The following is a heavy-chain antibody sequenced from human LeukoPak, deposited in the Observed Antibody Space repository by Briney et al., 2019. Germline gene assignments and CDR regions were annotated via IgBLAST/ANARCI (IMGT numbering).Heavy chain of an antibody. D-gene: IGHD2-21*02. V-gene: IGHV1-69*13. Sequence: SVKVSCKASGGTFSSYAISWVRQAPGQGLEWMGGITPTFGTANYAQKFQGRVTITADESTSTAYMELSSLRSEDTAVYYCARGENCGGDCYLNWFDPWGQGTLVTVSS. CDR1: GGTFSSYA. CDR2: ITPTFGTA. CDR3: ARGENCGGDCYLNWFDP. J-gene: IGHJ5*02.